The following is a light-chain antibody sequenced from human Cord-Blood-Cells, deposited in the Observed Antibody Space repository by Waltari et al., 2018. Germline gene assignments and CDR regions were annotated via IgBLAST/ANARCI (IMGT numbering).Light chain of an antibody. V-gene: IGLV1-40*01. CDR2: GNS. CDR1: SSNIGAGYD. CDR3: QSYDSSHWV. Sequence: QSVLTQPPSVSGAPGQRVTISCTGTSSNIGAGYDVHWYQQLPGTAPKLLIYGNSTRPSGFPDRFSGSKSGTSSSLAITGLQAEDEVDYYCQSYDSSHWVFGGGTKLTVL. J-gene: IGLJ3*02.